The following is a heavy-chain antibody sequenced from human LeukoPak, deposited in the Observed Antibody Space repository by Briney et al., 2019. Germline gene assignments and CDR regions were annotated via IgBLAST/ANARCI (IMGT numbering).Heavy chain of an antibody. Sequence: PGGSLRLSCAASGFTFSSYGMIWVRQAPGKGLEWVSAISGSGGGTYYADSVKGRFTIARDNSKNTLYLQMNSLRAEDTAVYYCAISTSGSFGYWGQGTLVTVSS. CDR2: ISGSGGGT. V-gene: IGHV3-23*01. D-gene: IGHD6-19*01. CDR3: AISTSGSFGY. J-gene: IGHJ4*02. CDR1: GFTFSSYG.